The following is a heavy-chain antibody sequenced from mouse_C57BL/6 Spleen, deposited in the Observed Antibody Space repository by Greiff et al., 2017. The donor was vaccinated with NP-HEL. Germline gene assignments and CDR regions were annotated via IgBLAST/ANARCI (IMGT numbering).Heavy chain of an antibody. V-gene: IGHV1-26*01. Sequence: VQLQQSGPELVKPGASVKISCKASGYTFTDYYMNWVKQSHGKSLEWIGDINPNNGGTSYNQKFKGKATLTVDKSSSTAYMELRSLTSEDSAVYYCARSGYDYDAYAMDYWGQGTSVTVSS. J-gene: IGHJ4*01. CDR3: ARSGYDYDAYAMDY. CDR2: INPNNGGT. CDR1: GYTFTDYY. D-gene: IGHD2-4*01.